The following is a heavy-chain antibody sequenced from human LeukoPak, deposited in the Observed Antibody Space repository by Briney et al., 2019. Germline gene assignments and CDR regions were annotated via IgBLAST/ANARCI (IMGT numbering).Heavy chain of an antibody. J-gene: IGHJ5*02. Sequence: GASLQISCKGSGYSFTNYWIGWVRQMPGKGLEWMGIIYPGDSNTRYSPSFQGQVTISADKSISTAYLQWSSLEASDTAMYYCARRSGGYSGYDPARWFDPWGQGTLVTVSS. CDR2: IYPGDSNT. CDR3: ARRSGGYSGYDPARWFDP. D-gene: IGHD5-12*01. V-gene: IGHV5-51*01. CDR1: GYSFTNYW.